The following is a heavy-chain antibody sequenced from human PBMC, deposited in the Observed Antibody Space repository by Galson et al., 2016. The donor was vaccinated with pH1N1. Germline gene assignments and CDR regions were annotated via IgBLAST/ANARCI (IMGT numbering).Heavy chain of an antibody. J-gene: IGHJ3*01. CDR1: GYTFTAHY. CDR2: INPDVTDI. D-gene: IGHD7-27*01. Sequence: SVKVSCKAFGYTFTAHYVHWVRQAPGQGLECMGYINPDVTDIKYVQKFRGRVTMTTDTSLRTAFLDLSGLRSDDTAIYYCTGARFHNGENVFDVWGQGTVVTVSS. V-gene: IGHV1-2*02. CDR3: TGARFHNGENVFDV.